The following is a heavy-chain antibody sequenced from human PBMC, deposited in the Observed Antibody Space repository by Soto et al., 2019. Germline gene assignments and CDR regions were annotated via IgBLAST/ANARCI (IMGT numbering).Heavy chain of an antibody. J-gene: IGHJ6*02. Sequence: QVQLVQSGAEVKKPGSSVKVSCKASGGSFSSYAISWVRQAPGQGLEWMGGIIPIFGTANYAQKFQGRVTITADESTSTAYMELSSLRSEDTAVYYCAREVGDTAMVYYGMDVWGQGTTVTVSS. CDR1: GGSFSSYA. D-gene: IGHD5-18*01. CDR2: IIPIFGTA. CDR3: AREVGDTAMVYYGMDV. V-gene: IGHV1-69*12.